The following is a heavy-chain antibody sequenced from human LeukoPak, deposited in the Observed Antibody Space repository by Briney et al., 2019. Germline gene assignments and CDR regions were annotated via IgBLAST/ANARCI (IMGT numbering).Heavy chain of an antibody. CDR1: GYTFTGYH. V-gene: IGHV1-2*02. CDR2: INPNSGGT. Sequence: ASVKVSCKASGYTFTGYHMHWVRQAPGQGLEWMGWINPNSGGTNYAQKFQGRVTMTRDTSISTAYMELSRLRSDDTAVYYCAREKGYCSSTSCKEDAFDIWGQGTMVTVSS. J-gene: IGHJ3*02. CDR3: AREKGYCSSTSCKEDAFDI. D-gene: IGHD2-2*01.